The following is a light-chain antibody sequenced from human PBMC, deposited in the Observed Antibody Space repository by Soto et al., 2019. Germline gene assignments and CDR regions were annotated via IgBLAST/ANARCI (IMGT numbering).Light chain of an antibody. Sequence: EVVLTQSPGTLSLSPGERVTLSCRASQSISSIYLAWYQQKPGQAPRLLIYATSNRATGIPYRFSGSGSGTVFTLTITRLEPEDFAVYYCQQYGDGNSPRYSFGQGTRLDIK. J-gene: IGKJ2*03. CDR2: ATS. CDR3: QQYGDGNSPRYS. CDR1: QSISSIY. V-gene: IGKV3-20*01.